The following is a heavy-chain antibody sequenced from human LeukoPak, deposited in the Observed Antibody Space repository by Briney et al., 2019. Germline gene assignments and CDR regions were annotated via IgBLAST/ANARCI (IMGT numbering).Heavy chain of an antibody. D-gene: IGHD3-3*01. J-gene: IGHJ6*03. Sequence: GGSLRLSCTACGLTFSSYSMNWVRQAPGKGLEWVSSISTSSSYIYYADSVKGRFTISRDNAKNSLYLQINSLRAEDTAVYYCARYYDFWSVAQRAYYYMDVWGKGTTVTVSS. CDR1: GLTFSSYS. CDR2: ISTSSSYI. V-gene: IGHV3-21*01. CDR3: ARYYDFWSVAQRAYYYMDV.